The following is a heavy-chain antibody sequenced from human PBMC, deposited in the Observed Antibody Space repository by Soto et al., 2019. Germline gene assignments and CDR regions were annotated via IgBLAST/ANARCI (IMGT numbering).Heavy chain of an antibody. D-gene: IGHD3-10*01. CDR1: GGSISSGGYY. J-gene: IGHJ5*02. V-gene: IGHV4-31*03. CDR2: IYYSGST. Sequence: QVQLQESGPGLVKPSQTLSLTCTVSGGSISSGGYYWSWIRKHPGKGLEWIGYIYYSGSTYYNPSLKSRVTISVDTSKNQFSLKLSSVTAADTAVYYCARYPHMVRGKTGFDPWGQGTLVTVSS. CDR3: ARYPHMVRGKTGFDP.